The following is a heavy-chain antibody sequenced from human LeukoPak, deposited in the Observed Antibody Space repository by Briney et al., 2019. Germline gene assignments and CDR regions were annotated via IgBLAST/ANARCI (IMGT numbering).Heavy chain of an antibody. V-gene: IGHV1-69*13. D-gene: IGHD5-12*01. CDR1: GYTFTGYY. Sequence: SVKVSCKASGYTFTGYYMHWVRQAPGQGLEWMGGIIPIFGTANYAQKFQGRVTITADESTSTAYMELSSLRSEDTAVYYCAREDRDIVATITGPEHYYYYGMDVWGQGTTVTVSS. J-gene: IGHJ6*02. CDR2: IIPIFGTA. CDR3: AREDRDIVATITGPEHYYYYGMDV.